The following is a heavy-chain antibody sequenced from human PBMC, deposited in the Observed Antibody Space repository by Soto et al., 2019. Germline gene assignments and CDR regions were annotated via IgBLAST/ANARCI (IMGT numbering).Heavy chain of an antibody. CDR2: TYYRSKRYN. J-gene: IGHJ6*02. V-gene: IGHV6-1*01. D-gene: IGHD3-10*01. Sequence: SQTRSLTCAVSGDSVSTNSAAWNWIRQSPSRGLEWLGRTYYRSKRYNDYAVSVKSRININADTSKNQISLQLNSVTPEDTAVYYCARAGPDYYYYGLDVWGQGTTVTVSS. CDR1: GDSVSTNSAA. CDR3: ARAGPDYYYYGLDV.